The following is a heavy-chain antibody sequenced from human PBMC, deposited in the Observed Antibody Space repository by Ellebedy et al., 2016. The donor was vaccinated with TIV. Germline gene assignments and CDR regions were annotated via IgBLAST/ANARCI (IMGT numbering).Heavy chain of an antibody. CDR1: GFTFSNYW. Sequence: GESLKISCAASGFTFSNYWMTWACQAPGKGLEWVANIKQDGSEESYVEYVKGRFTVSRDNSKKTLYLQMNSLRAEDTAVYYCAKGRGGGSDSSAPRYYFDYWGLGTLVTVSS. J-gene: IGHJ4*02. D-gene: IGHD3-22*01. CDR3: AKGRGGGSDSSAPRYYFDY. CDR2: IKQDGSEE. V-gene: IGHV3-7*03.